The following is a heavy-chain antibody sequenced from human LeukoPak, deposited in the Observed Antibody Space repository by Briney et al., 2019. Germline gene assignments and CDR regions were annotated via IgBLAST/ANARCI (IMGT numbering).Heavy chain of an antibody. V-gene: IGHV3-30*02. D-gene: IGHD3-22*01. CDR1: GFTFSSYG. Sequence: GGSLRLSCAASGFTFSSYGMHWVRQAPGKGLEWVAYIRYDGSNKYYADSVKGRFTISRDISKNTLYLQMNSLRAEDTAVYYCATRDYYDSSGYYFGYWGQGTLVTVSS. J-gene: IGHJ4*02. CDR3: ATRDYYDSSGYYFGY. CDR2: IRYDGSNK.